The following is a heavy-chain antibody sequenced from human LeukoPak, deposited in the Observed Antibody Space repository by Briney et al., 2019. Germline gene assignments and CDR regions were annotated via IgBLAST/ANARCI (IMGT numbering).Heavy chain of an antibody. CDR1: GFSFDTYA. CDR2: IWHDGSHK. V-gene: IGHV3-33*01. Sequence: PGRSLRLSCAASGFSFDTYAMHWVRQAPGQGLEWVALIWHDGSHKFYSNSVRGQFTISRDNSKNTVYLQMNNLRPDDTAVYYCAREIFGSGSYPDLGQGTLVTVSS. D-gene: IGHD3-10*01. CDR3: AREIFGSGSYPD. J-gene: IGHJ4*02.